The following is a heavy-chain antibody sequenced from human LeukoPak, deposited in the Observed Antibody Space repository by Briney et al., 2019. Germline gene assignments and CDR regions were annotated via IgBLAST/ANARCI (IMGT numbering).Heavy chain of an antibody. Sequence: PSETLSLTCTVSGGSISSYYWSWIRQPPGKGLEWIGCIYYSGSTNYNPSLKSRVTISVDTSKNQFSLKLSSVTAADTAVYYCARSYSSGLEFDYWGQGTLVTVSS. J-gene: IGHJ4*02. V-gene: IGHV4-59*01. D-gene: IGHD6-19*01. CDR3: ARSYSSGLEFDY. CDR1: GGSISSYY. CDR2: IYYSGST.